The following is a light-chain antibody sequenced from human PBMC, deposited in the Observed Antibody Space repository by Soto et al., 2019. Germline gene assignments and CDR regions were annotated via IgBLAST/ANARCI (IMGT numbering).Light chain of an antibody. V-gene: IGLV1-40*01. Sequence: QSALTQPPSVSGAPGQRVTISCTGSSSNSGAGYDVHWYQQLPGTAPKLLIYGNDNRPSGVPERFSGSKSGTSASLAITGLQAEDEADYYCQSYDSRLSGSVFGGGTKVTVL. J-gene: IGLJ3*02. CDR1: SSNSGAGYD. CDR2: GND. CDR3: QSYDSRLSGSV.